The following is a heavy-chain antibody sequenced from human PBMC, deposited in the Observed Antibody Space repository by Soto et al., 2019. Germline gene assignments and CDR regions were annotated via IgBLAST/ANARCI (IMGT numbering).Heavy chain of an antibody. V-gene: IGHV3-13*01. Sequence: GGSLRLSCAASGFTFSSYDMHWVRQATGKGLEWVSAIGTAGDTYYPGSVKGRFTISRENAKNSLYLQMNSLRAEDTAVYYCARGVAVAGTEGRYYYYYGMDVWGQGTTVTVSS. J-gene: IGHJ6*02. CDR1: GFTFSSYD. CDR3: ARGVAVAGTEGRYYYYYGMDV. D-gene: IGHD6-19*01. CDR2: IGTAGDT.